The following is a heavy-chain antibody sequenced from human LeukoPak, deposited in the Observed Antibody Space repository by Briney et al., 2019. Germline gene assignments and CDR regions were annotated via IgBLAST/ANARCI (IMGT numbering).Heavy chain of an antibody. Sequence: ASVKVSCKASGYTFTSYDINWVRQATGQGLEWMGWMNPNSGNTGYAQKFQGRVTMTRNTSISTAYMELSSLRSEDTAVYYCARGSVYYYASSGPSWGQGTLVTVSS. D-gene: IGHD3-22*01. J-gene: IGHJ5*02. CDR3: ARGSVYYYASSGPS. CDR1: GYTFTSYD. CDR2: MNPNSGNT. V-gene: IGHV1-8*01.